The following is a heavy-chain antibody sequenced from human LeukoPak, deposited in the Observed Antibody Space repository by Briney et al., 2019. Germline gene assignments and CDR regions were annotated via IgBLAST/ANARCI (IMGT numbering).Heavy chain of an antibody. V-gene: IGHV3-21*01. CDR2: ISSSSSYI. CDR1: GFTFSSYS. J-gene: IGHJ3*02. D-gene: IGHD5-18*01. CDR3: ARGGYSYGPDAFDI. Sequence: GGSLRLSCAASGFTFSSYSMNWVRQAPGKGLEWVSSISSSSSYIYYADPVKGRFTISRDNAKNSLYLQMNSLRAEDTAVYYCARGGYSYGPDAFDIWGQGTMVTVSS.